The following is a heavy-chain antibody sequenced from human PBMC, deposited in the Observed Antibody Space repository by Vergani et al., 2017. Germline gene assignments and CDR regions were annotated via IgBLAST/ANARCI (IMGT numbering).Heavy chain of an antibody. CDR1: GFTFSSYA. D-gene: IGHD2-21*01. CDR3: AKDMDGGYSPPSDV. V-gene: IGHV3-23*01. J-gene: IGHJ4*02. CDR2: ISGSGGST. Sequence: EVQLLESGGGLVQPGGSLRLSCAASGFTFSSYAMSWVRQAPGKGLEWVSAISGSGGSTYYADSVKGRFTISRDNSKNTLYLQMNSLRAEDTAIYYCAKDMDGGYSPPSDVWGQGTLVTVSS.